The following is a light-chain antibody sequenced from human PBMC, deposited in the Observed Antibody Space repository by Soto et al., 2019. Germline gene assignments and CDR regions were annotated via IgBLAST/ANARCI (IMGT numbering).Light chain of an antibody. Sequence: EIVMTQSPGTLSVSPGERATLSCRASQSIRSNLAWYQQKPGQTPRLLIYVASTRATGIPARFTGSGSGTDFTLTISSLQSEDFAVYSCQQYNNWPLTFGGGTKVDIK. V-gene: IGKV3-15*01. CDR2: VAS. J-gene: IGKJ4*01. CDR3: QQYNNWPLT. CDR1: QSIRSN.